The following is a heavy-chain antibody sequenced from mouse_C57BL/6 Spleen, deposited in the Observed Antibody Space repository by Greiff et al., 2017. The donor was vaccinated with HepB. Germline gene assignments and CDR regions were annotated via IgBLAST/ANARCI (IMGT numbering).Heavy chain of an antibody. CDR2: ISYSGST. CDR1: GYSITSGYD. D-gene: IGHD1-1*01. Sequence: VQLQQSGPGMVKPSQSLSLTCTVTGYSITSGYDWHWIRHFPGNKLEWMGYISYSGSTNYNPSLKSRISITHDTSKNHFFLKLNSVTTEDTATYYCARGSRYFDVWGTGTTVTVSS. J-gene: IGHJ1*03. CDR3: ARGSRYFDV. V-gene: IGHV3-1*01.